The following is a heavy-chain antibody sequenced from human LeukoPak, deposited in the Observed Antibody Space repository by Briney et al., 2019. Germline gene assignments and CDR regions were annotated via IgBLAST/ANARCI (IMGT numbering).Heavy chain of an antibody. CDR1: GGSFSGYY. D-gene: IGHD2-15*01. CDR3: ARGRGLPVAATRGSAFVI. J-gene: IGHJ3*02. Sequence: PSETLSLTCAVYGGSFSGYYWSWIRQPPGKGLEWIGEINHSGSTNYNPSLKSRVTISVDTSKNQFSLKLSSVTAADTAVYYCARGRGLPVAATRGSAFVIWGQGTMVTVSS. V-gene: IGHV4-34*01. CDR2: INHSGST.